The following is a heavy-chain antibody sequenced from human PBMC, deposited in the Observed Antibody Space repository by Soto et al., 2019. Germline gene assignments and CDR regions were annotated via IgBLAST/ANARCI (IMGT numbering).Heavy chain of an antibody. Sequence: QVQLVQSGAEVKKLGSSVKVSCRASGGTFSNHAINWVRQARGQGLEWMGGTVPFFGTAKYAQKFEGRVTITADESTTTAYMELSSLTYEDTAVYYCASGLIVVVPPTVDVWGQGTMVTVSS. CDR3: ASGLIVVVPPTVDV. V-gene: IGHV1-69*01. CDR2: TVPFFGTA. CDR1: GGTFSNHA. D-gene: IGHD2-2*01. J-gene: IGHJ6*01.